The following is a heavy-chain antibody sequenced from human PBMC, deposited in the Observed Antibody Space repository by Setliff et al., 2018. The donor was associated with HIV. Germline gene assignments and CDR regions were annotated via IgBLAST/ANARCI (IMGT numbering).Heavy chain of an antibody. J-gene: IGHJ5*01. CDR3: ARTRYYYDSSDRYWVIDS. D-gene: IGHD3-22*01. CDR2: IYYSGST. V-gene: IGHV4-59*01. Sequence: PSETLSLTCTVSGGSISSYYWSWIRQPPGKGLEWIGYIYYSGSTNYNPSLKSRVTISVDTSKNQFSLKLTSVTAADTAAYFCARTRYYYDSSDRYWVIDSWGPGTLVTVSS. CDR1: GGSISSYY.